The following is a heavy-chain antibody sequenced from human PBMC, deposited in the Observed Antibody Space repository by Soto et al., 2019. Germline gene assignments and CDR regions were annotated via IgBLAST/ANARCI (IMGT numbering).Heavy chain of an antibody. CDR2: ISVYNGDT. CDR1: GYTFTSYG. J-gene: IGHJ4*02. V-gene: IGHV1-18*01. CDR3: ARTAAAGTTFDY. Sequence: GASVKVSCKASGYTFTSYGISWVRQAPGQGLEWMGWISVYNGDTNYAQKLQGRVTMTTDTSTSTVYMELRTLRSDDTAVYYCARTAAAGTTFDYWGQGTLVTVSS. D-gene: IGHD6-13*01.